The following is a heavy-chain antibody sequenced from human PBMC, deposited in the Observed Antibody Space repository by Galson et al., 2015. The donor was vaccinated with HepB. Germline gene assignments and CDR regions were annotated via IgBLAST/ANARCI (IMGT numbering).Heavy chain of an antibody. D-gene: IGHD3-10*01. J-gene: IGHJ3*02. Sequence: SLRLSCAASGFTFRSYAMSWVRQAPGKGLEYVSTISGDDYRYYADSVKGRFTISRDNSRNTLYLQMNSLRAEDTAIYYCAKILSCYPCHGFLIGGQGTMGSVSS. CDR2: ISGDDYR. V-gene: IGHV3-23*01. CDR3: AKILSCYPCHGFLI. CDR1: GFTFRSYA.